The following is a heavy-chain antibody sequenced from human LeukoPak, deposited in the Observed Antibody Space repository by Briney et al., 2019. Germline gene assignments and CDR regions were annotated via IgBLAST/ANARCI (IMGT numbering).Heavy chain of an antibody. J-gene: IGHJ4*02. D-gene: IGHD4-11*01. CDR1: GFTFSSYW. CDR3: TREYLTVSYFDY. CDR2: IKQDGSEQ. V-gene: IGHV3-7*05. Sequence: GGSLRLSRAASGFTFSSYWMSWVRQAPGKGLEWVANIKQDGSEQYYADSVKGRFTISRDNAKNSLFLQMNSLRGEDTAVYYCTREYLTVSYFDYWGQGTLVTVSS.